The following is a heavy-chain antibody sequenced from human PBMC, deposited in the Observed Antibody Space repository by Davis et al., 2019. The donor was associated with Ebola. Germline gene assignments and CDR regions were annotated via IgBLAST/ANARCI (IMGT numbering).Heavy chain of an antibody. D-gene: IGHD4-17*01. Sequence: PGGSLRLSCAASGFTFSSYSMNWVRQAPGKGLVWVSRINSDGSSTSYADSVKGRFTISRDNAKNSLYLQMNSLRAEDTAVYYCARAGAMTTVTTFWGQGTLVTVSS. CDR1: GFTFSSYS. CDR3: ARAGAMTTVTTF. V-gene: IGHV3-74*01. CDR2: INSDGSST. J-gene: IGHJ4*02.